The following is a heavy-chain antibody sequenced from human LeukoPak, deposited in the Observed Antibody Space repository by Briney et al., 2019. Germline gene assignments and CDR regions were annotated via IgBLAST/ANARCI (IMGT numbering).Heavy chain of an antibody. Sequence: GGSLRLSCAASGFSFDNYAMHWVRQGPGKGLEWVSGISWNSGTIKYADSVKGRFTISRDNAKSSLYLRMNSLRAEDMALYYCVKSPRGAVWYYFDYWGQGTLVTVSS. CDR3: VKSPRGAVWYYFDY. D-gene: IGHD3-10*01. CDR1: GFSFDNYA. CDR2: ISWNSGTI. J-gene: IGHJ4*02. V-gene: IGHV3-9*03.